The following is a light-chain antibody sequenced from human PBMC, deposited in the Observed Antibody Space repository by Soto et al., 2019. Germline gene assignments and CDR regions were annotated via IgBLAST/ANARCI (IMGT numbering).Light chain of an antibody. CDR3: QQSYNVPPT. Sequence: DIPMTQSPSSLSASVGDRVTITCRPSQTINKYLIWYQQKPGKAPRLLIYASSTLPSGVPSRFTGSRPGTNFTLTINNPQPEDFATYYCQQSYNVPPTFGQGTTVEI. J-gene: IGKJ1*01. CDR1: QTINKY. V-gene: IGKV1-39*01. CDR2: ASS.